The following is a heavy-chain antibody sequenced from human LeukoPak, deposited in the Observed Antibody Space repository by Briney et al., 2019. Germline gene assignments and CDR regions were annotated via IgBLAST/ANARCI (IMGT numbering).Heavy chain of an antibody. D-gene: IGHD3-3*01. Sequence: SETLSLTCTISGGSVSDYYWSWIRQSPGKGLEWIGYIYHTGSTSYSPSLKSRVTISADTSQNQFSLKLSSVTAADTAVYYCARAFGVVIYFDYWGQGTLVTVSS. V-gene: IGHV4-59*02. CDR2: IYHTGST. CDR3: ARAFGVVIYFDY. CDR1: GGSVSDYY. J-gene: IGHJ4*02.